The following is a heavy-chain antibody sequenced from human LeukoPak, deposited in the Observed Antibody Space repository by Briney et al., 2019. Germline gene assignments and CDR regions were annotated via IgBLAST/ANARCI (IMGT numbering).Heavy chain of an antibody. CDR1: GGSISNYY. V-gene: IGHV4-4*09. J-gene: IGHJ5*02. CDR2: IYSSGTT. D-gene: IGHD6-6*01. CDR3: TRFASSSSRWFDP. Sequence: SETLSLTCTVSGGSISNYYWSWIRQPPGKGLEWIGYIYSSGTTNYNPSLKSRVTISIDTSKNQFSVKLTSVTASDTAVSYCTRFASSSSRWFDPWGQGTLVTVSS.